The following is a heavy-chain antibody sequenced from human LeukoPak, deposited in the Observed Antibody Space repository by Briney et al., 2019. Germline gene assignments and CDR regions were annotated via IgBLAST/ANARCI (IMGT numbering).Heavy chain of an antibody. Sequence: PSETLSLTCAVYGGSFSGYYWSWIRQPPGKGLEWIGEINHSGSTNYNPSLKSRVTISVDTSKNQFSLKLSSVTAADTAVYYCARQGYYYGSGSYYIKQWLVFRWFDPWGQGTLVTVSS. CDR1: GGSFSGYY. V-gene: IGHV4-34*01. J-gene: IGHJ5*02. CDR2: INHSGST. D-gene: IGHD3-10*01. CDR3: ARQGYYYGSGSYYIKQWLVFRWFDP.